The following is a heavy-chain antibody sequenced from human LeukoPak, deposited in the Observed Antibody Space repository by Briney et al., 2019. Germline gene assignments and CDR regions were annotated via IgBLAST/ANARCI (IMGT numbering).Heavy chain of an antibody. CDR1: GFTFSSYG. D-gene: IGHD5-18*01. V-gene: IGHV3-30*02. Sequence: GGSLRLSCAASGFTFSSYGMHWVRQAPGKGLEWVAFIRYDGSNKYYADSVKGRFTISRDNSKNTLYLQMNSLRAEDTAVYYCARGTAYGYAFDIWGQGTMVTVSS. CDR2: IRYDGSNK. CDR3: ARGTAYGYAFDI. J-gene: IGHJ3*02.